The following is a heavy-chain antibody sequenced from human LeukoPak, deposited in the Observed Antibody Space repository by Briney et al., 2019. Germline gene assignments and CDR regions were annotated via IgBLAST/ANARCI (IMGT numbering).Heavy chain of an antibody. Sequence: SETLSLTCTVSGGSISSYYWSWLRQPPGKGLEWIGYIYYSGSTNYNPSLKSRVTISVDTSKNQFSLKLSSVTAADTAVYYCASIDYAFSVFDYWGQGTLVTVSS. CDR3: ASIDYAFSVFDY. J-gene: IGHJ4*02. D-gene: IGHD4-17*01. V-gene: IGHV4-59*01. CDR1: GGSISSYY. CDR2: IYYSGST.